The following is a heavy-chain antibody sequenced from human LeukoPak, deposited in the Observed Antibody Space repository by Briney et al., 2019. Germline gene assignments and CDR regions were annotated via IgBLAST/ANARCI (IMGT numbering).Heavy chain of an antibody. CDR2: IKQDGSEK. J-gene: IGHJ6*02. V-gene: IGHV3-7*03. D-gene: IGHD3-22*01. CDR1: GFTFSTYW. Sequence: GSLRLSCAASGFTFSTYWMTWVRQAPGKGLEWVANIKQDGSEKHYVDSVKGRFTISRDNAKNSLYLQMNSLRAEDTALYYCAKDMLDYDSSGYYPYGMDVWGQGTTVTVSS. CDR3: AKDMLDYDSSGYYPYGMDV.